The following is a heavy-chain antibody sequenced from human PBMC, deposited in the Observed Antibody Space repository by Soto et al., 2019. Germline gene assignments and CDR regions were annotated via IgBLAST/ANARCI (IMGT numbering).Heavy chain of an antibody. Sequence: EVQLVESGGGVVQPGRSLRLSCAGSGFTFDDYAMYWVRQRPGAGLEWVAGISWSSGNIAHADSVKGRFTISRDNDMRSLFLEIDSLGSEDKGFLFCGRGGSGALTGGAGRTNRFHPWGQGTLVIVSS. CDR3: GRGGSGALTGGAGRTNRFHP. J-gene: IGHJ5*02. CDR1: GFTFDDYA. V-gene: IGHV3-9*01. CDR2: ISWSSGNI. D-gene: IGHD3-16*01.